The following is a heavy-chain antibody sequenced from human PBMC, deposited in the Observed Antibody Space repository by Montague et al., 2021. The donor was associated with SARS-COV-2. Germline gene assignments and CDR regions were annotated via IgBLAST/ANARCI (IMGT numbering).Heavy chain of an antibody. Sequence: TLSLTCTVSGGSISSGGYYWIWIRQHPGKGLVWIGYIYYSGSTYYNPSLKSRLTISADTSKHRFSLKVSSVTAADTAMYYCASARVVVPTTRNWFDPWGKGTLVTVSS. CDR1: GGSISSGGYY. J-gene: IGHJ5*02. CDR2: IYYSGST. D-gene: IGHD2-2*01. V-gene: IGHV4-31*03. CDR3: ASARVVVPTTRNWFDP.